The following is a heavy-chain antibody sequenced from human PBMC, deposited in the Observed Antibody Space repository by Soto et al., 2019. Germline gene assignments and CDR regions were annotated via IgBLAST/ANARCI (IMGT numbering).Heavy chain of an antibody. CDR2: ISSSSSTI. V-gene: IGHV3-48*02. J-gene: IGHJ4*02. Sequence: GGSLRLSCAASGFTFSSYSMNWVRQAPGKGLEWVSYISSSSSTIYYVDSVKGRFTISRDNANNSLYLQMNSLRDKDTAVYYCARDPFEYWGQGTLVTVSS. CDR1: GFTFSSYS. CDR3: ARDPFEY.